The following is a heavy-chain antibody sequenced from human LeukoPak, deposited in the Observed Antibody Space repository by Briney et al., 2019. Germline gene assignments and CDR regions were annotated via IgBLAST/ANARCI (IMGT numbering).Heavy chain of an antibody. Sequence: ASVKVSCKTSGYTFTSYYMQWVRQAPGQGLEWMGIINPIGGSTTYAQKFQNRVTMTRDTSTSTVYMELSSLRSEDTAVYYCAIIATRASFDYWGQGTLVTVSS. CDR1: GYTFTSYY. CDR2: INPIGGST. D-gene: IGHD3-16*02. CDR3: AIIATRASFDY. V-gene: IGHV1-46*01. J-gene: IGHJ4*02.